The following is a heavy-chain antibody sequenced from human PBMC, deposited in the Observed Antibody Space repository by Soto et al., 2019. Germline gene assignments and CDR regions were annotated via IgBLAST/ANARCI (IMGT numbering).Heavy chain of an antibody. CDR1: GGTFSSYT. Sequence: QVQLVQSGAEVKKPGSSVKVSCKASGGTFSSYTISWVRQAPGQGLEWMGRIIPILGIANYAQKFQCSVTITADKSTSTAYMELSSLRSEDTAVYYCAWFGELLYGMDVWGQGTTVTVSS. CDR3: AWFGELLYGMDV. D-gene: IGHD3-10*01. CDR2: IIPILGIA. V-gene: IGHV1-69*02. J-gene: IGHJ6*02.